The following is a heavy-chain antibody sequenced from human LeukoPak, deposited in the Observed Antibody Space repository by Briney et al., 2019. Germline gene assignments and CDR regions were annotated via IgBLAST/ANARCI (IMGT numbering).Heavy chain of an antibody. CDR3: ARDGRLRNGYDNFYI. D-gene: IGHD5-18*01. Sequence: ASVKVSCKASGYTLSGFYINWVRQAPGQGLEWMGWINPKNGDTHYAQDFLGRVTMTRDTSISTAYMELSRLTSDDTAVYYCARDGRLRNGYDNFYIWGQGTLVTVSS. V-gene: IGHV1-2*02. J-gene: IGHJ4*02. CDR2: INPKNGDT. CDR1: GYTLSGFY.